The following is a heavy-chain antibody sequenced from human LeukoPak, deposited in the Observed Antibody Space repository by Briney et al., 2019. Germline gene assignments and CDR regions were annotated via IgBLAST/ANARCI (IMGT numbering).Heavy chain of an antibody. CDR1: GDSISSGDYY. D-gene: IGHD6-19*01. J-gene: IGHJ4*02. Sequence: SQTLSLTCTVSGDSISSGDYYWSWIRQPPGKGLEWIGYIYSSGSTCYNPSLKSRVIISVDTSKNQFSLKLSSVTAADTAVYYCARAYGYSTGWYLSDWGQGTLVTVSS. CDR3: ARAYGYSTGWYLSD. V-gene: IGHV4-30-4*01. CDR2: IYSSGST.